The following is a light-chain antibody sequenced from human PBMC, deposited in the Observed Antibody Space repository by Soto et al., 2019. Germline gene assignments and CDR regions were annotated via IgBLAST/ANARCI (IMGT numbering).Light chain of an antibody. CDR1: NSDVGVYNY. Sequence: QSALTQPASVSGSPGQSIAISCTGTNSDVGVYNYVSWYQQSPGKAPKLIIFEVNNRPSGVSNRFSGSKSGNTASLSISGLQPEDEADYYCSSYASNNLVLFGGGTQLTVL. CDR3: SSYASNNLVL. V-gene: IGLV2-14*01. J-gene: IGLJ2*01. CDR2: EVN.